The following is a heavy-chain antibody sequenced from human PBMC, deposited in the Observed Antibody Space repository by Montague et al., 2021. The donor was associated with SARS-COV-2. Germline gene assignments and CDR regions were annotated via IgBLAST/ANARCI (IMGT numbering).Heavy chain of an antibody. CDR3: AKLLWFRGGFDY. CDR2: IYYSGST. J-gene: IGHJ4*02. D-gene: IGHD3-10*01. CDR1: GGSISSGGYY. V-gene: IGHV4-31*03. Sequence: TLSLTCTASGGSISSGGYYWSWIRQHPGKGLEWIGYIYYSGSTYYNPSLKSRVTISVDTSKNQFSLKLSSVTAADTAVYYCAKLLWFRGGFDYWGQGTLVTVSS.